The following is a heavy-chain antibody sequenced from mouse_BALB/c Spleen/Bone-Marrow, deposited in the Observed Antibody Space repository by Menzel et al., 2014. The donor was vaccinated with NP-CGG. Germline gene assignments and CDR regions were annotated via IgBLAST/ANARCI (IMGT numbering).Heavy chain of an antibody. CDR1: GFDFSRFW. D-gene: IGHD1-1*01. V-gene: IGHV4-1*02. J-gene: IGHJ1*01. CDR2: INPDSSTI. Sequence: EVKLQESGGGLVQPGGSLKLSCAASGFDFSRFWMSWVRQAPGKGLEWIGEINPDSSTINYTPSLKDKFIISRDNAKNTLYLQMSKGRSEDTAFYYCARLNYYGNLFVWGAGTTVTVSS. CDR3: ARLNYYGNLFV.